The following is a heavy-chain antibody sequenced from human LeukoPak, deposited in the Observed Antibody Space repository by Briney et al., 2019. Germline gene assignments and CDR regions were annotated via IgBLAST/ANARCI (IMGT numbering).Heavy chain of an antibody. V-gene: IGHV7-4-1*02. D-gene: IGHD5-18*01. Sequence: GASVKVSCKASGYTSTSYAMNWVRQAPGQGLEWMGWINTNTGNPTYAQGFTGRFVFSLDTSVSTAYLQISSLKAEDTAVYYCARGGEHSYGYGSDYWGQGTLVTVSS. J-gene: IGHJ4*02. CDR1: GYTSTSYA. CDR2: INTNTGNP. CDR3: ARGGEHSYGYGSDY.